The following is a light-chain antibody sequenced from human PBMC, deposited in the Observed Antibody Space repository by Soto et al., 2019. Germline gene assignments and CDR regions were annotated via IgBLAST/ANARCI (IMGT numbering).Light chain of an antibody. J-gene: IGLJ1*01. V-gene: IGLV2-8*01. CDR2: EVT. CDR3: ASYAGSNKV. Sequence: QSALTQPPSASGSPGQSVTISCTGTSSDVGGYDFVSWYQQQPGKAPKLMIFEVTKRPSGVPDRFSGSESGNTASLTVSGLLPEDEADYYCASYAGSNKVFGTGTKLTVL. CDR1: SSDVGGYDF.